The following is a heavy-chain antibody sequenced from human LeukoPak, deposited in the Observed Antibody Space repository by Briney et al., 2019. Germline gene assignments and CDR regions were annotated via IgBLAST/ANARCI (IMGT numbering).Heavy chain of an antibody. CDR2: IHTSGST. Sequence: SETLSLTCTVSGGSISSYYWSWIRQPAGKGLEWIGRIHTSGSTNYSPSLKSRVTMSVDTSKNQFSLKLSSVTAADTAVYYCARDRYYYDSSARYFDYWGQGTVVTVSS. CDR3: ARDRYYYDSSARYFDY. CDR1: GGSISSYY. V-gene: IGHV4-4*07. D-gene: IGHD3-22*01. J-gene: IGHJ4*02.